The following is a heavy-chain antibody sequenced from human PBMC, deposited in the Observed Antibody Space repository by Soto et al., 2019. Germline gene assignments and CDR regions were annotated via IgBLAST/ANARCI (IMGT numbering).Heavy chain of an antibody. V-gene: IGHV1-69*08. D-gene: IGHD2-2*01. J-gene: IGHJ3*02. CDR1: GGTFSTYS. CDR2: IIPLLGTR. CDR3: TIGSLSAEVFDI. Sequence: QVQLVQSGAEVKKPGSSVKVSCKDSGGTFSTYSMFWVRQAPGQGLEWMGRIIPLLGTRNFAQKFQDRVTTTADKSTATAHMELSSLRSEETALYYCTIGSLSAEVFDIWGQGTMVTVSS.